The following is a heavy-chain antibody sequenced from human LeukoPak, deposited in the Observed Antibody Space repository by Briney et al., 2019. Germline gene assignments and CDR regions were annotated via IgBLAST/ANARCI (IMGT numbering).Heavy chain of an antibody. CDR1: GFTFSNYL. CDR2: ISHSGSSI. V-gene: IGHV3-23*01. J-gene: IGHJ4*02. Sequence: GGSLRLSCVASGFTFSNYLMNWVRQAPGKGLEWVSGISHSGSSIYYADSVKGRFTISRDNSKNTLYLQMDRLRVEGTAVYYCAMALDYWGQGTLVTVSS. CDR3: AMALDY.